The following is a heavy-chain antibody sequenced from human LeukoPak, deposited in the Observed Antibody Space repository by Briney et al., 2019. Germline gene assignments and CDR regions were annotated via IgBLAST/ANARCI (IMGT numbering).Heavy chain of an antibody. CDR2: ISGGGGNT. J-gene: IGHJ4*02. V-gene: IGHV3-23*01. CDR3: ATDPGPMTTVVTPTDY. CDR1: GFTFSSYA. Sequence: GGSLRLSFAVSGFTFSSYAMSWVRQAPGKGLEWVSVISGGGGNTYYADSVKGRFTISRDNFKNTLYLQMNSLRAEDTAVYYCATDPGPMTTVVTPTDYWGQGTLVTVSS. D-gene: IGHD4-23*01.